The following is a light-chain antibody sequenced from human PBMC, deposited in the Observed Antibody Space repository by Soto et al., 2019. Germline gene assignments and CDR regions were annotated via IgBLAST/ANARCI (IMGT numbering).Light chain of an antibody. J-gene: IGKJ1*01. Sequence: EIVLTQSPGTLALSPGERATLSCRASQSVSTNNLAWYQRKHGQAPRLLIYGASSRATDIPARFSGSGSGTDFTLTITRLEPEDFAVYYCQQYGSSPPTFGQGTKVEIK. CDR1: QSVSTNN. CDR2: GAS. V-gene: IGKV3-20*01. CDR3: QQYGSSPPT.